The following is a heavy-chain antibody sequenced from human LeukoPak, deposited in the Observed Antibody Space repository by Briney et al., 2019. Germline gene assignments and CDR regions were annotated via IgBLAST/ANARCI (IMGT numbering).Heavy chain of an antibody. CDR2: INPDSGGT. CDR1: GYTFTAYY. D-gene: IGHD3-22*01. CDR3: ARDRFSGSGYYPLSDY. J-gene: IGHJ4*02. Sequence: ASVKVSCKASGYTFTAYYIHWVRQAPGQGLEWMGLINPDSGGTNYAQKFQGRVTMTRETSISTAYMELSRLRSDDTAVYYCARDRFSGSGYYPLSDYWGQGTLVTVSS. V-gene: IGHV1-2*02.